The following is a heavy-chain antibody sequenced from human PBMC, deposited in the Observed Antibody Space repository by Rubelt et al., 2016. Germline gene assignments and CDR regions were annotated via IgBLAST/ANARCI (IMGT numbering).Heavy chain of an antibody. J-gene: IGHJ4*02. CDR2: ISHTSSYI. Sequence: GGSLRLSCAVSAFSFHDHYMSWFRQAPGKGLEWVSYISHTSSYIDYADYVKGRFTISRDNSKNSLYLQMNSLRAEDTAVYYCARGQKRTTMLLFDYWGQGTLVTVSS. D-gene: IGHD4-17*01. CDR3: ARGQKRTTMLLFDY. CDR1: AFSFHDHY. V-gene: IGHV3-11*06.